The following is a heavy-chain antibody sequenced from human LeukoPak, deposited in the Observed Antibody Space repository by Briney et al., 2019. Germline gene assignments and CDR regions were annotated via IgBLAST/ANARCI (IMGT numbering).Heavy chain of an antibody. CDR3: AGGSSWLQSDY. Sequence: ASVKVSCKASGYIFTSHDINWVRQDTGQGLEGMGWMNPNSGNTGYAQKFQGRVTITRNTSISTAYMELSSLRSEDTAVYYCAGGSSWLQSDYWGQGTLVTVSS. CDR2: MNPNSGNT. CDR1: GYIFTSHD. D-gene: IGHD5-24*01. V-gene: IGHV1-8*03. J-gene: IGHJ4*02.